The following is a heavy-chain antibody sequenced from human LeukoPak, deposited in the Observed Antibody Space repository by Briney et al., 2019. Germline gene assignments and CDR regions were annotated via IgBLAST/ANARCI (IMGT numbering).Heavy chain of an antibody. CDR2: INHSGST. D-gene: IGHD2-15*01. Sequence: SETLSLTCAVYGGSFSGYNWSWIRQPPGKGLEWIGEINHSGSTNYNPSLKSRVTISVDTSKNQFSLRLSSVTAADTAVYYCARDLRPKYCSGGSCAPGQFDPWGQGTLVTVSS. CDR3: ARDLRPKYCSGGSCAPGQFDP. CDR1: GGSFSGYN. V-gene: IGHV4-34*01. J-gene: IGHJ5*02.